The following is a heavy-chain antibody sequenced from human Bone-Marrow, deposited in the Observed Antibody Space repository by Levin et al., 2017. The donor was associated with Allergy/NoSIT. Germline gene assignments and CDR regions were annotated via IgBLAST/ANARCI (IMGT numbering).Heavy chain of an antibody. CDR3: AHRLLNTFRGFVTTTEIYFDY. CDR2: IYWDGDE. V-gene: IGHV2-5*02. J-gene: IGHJ4*02. Sequence: SGPPLFPPSPPLPLTCSFSGFSMTTSGVGVGWIRQSPGKALEWLALIYWDGDERYTPSLKNRLKITKDTSKNQVVLTLTNMDPVDTGTSFCAHRLLNTFRGFVTTTEIYFDYWGPGTLVTVSS. D-gene: IGHD4-17*01. CDR1: GFSMTTSGVG.